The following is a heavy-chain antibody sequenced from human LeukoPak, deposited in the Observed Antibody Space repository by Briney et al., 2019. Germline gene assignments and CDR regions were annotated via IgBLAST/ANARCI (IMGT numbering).Heavy chain of an antibody. D-gene: IGHD5-12*01. Sequence: PGGSLRLSCTASGFRFGDYALSWVRQAPGKGLEWVGFIRSNPYGGTTEYAASVKGRFTISRADSKRIAYLQMNSLKTEDTAVYYCTRAEVDIVATIASYYYGMDVWGQGTTVTVSS. CDR2: IRSNPYGGTT. CDR1: GFRFGDYA. V-gene: IGHV3-49*04. CDR3: TRAEVDIVATIASYYYGMDV. J-gene: IGHJ6*02.